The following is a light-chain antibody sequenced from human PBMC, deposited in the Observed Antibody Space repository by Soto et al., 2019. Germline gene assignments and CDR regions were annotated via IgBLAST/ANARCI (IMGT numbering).Light chain of an antibody. Sequence: DIVMTQTPLSLSVTPGQPASISCRSNQSLVHSDGIAYFSWFKQRPGRSPRRXSYKVSNRDSGVPARFSGSGSGTDFALKISRVEAEDVGVYYCMQGTHWPITFGQGTRLEIK. J-gene: IGKJ5*01. CDR3: MQGTHWPIT. CDR1: QSLVHSDGIAY. CDR2: KVS. V-gene: IGKV2-30*02.